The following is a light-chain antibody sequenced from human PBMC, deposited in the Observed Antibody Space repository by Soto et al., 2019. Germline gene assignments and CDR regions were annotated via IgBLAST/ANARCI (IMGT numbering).Light chain of an antibody. V-gene: IGKV3-20*01. CDR2: GST. Sequence: EVVLTQSPGTLSLSPGERASLSCRASQSVSNNYLAWYQQKPGQSPTLLIFGSTDRATGIPDRFSGSGSGTAFTHNISRLEHEDFSVYYCQQYGSSPPYTFGQGTKLEIK. J-gene: IGKJ2*01. CDR1: QSVSNNY. CDR3: QQYGSSPPYT.